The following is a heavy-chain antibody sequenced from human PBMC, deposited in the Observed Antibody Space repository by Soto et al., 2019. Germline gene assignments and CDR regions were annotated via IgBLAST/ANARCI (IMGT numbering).Heavy chain of an antibody. D-gene: IGHD2-8*01. CDR2: ILYSGTT. Sequence: QVQLQESGPGLVKPSQTLSLTCTVSGGSISSGDYYWSWIRQPPGKGLEWIGYILYSGTTTYNPSLERRLTISVDTSKNQFSLKLTSVTAADTAVYYCARNGALDYWGRGTLVTVSS. CDR1: GGSISSGDYY. J-gene: IGHJ4*02. V-gene: IGHV4-30-4*01. CDR3: ARNGALDY.